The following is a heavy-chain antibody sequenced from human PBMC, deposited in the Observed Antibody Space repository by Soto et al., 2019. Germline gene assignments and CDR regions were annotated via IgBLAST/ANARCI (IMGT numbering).Heavy chain of an antibody. D-gene: IGHD3-16*01. CDR3: ASLPVGGAFDN. V-gene: IGHV3-49*03. J-gene: IGHJ3*02. Sequence: GGSLRLSCTASGFTFGDYAMSWFRQAPGKGLEWVGFIRSKAYGGTTEYAASVKGRFTISRDDSKSIAYLQMNSLKTEDADVYSCASLPVGGAFDNWGQGTMVTVSS. CDR2: IRSKAYGGTT. CDR1: GFTFGDYA.